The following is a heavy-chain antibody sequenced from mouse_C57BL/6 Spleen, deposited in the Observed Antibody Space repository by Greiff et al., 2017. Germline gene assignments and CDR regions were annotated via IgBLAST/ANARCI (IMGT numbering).Heavy chain of an antibody. CDR3: ARPNWDDAMDY. CDR1: GYTFTSYW. V-gene: IGHV1-50*01. J-gene: IGHJ4*01. CDR2: FGPSDSYN. Sequence: QVQLQQPGAELVKPGASVRLSCKASGYTFTSYWMQWVNQRPGQGLVWIGEFGPSDSYNNYNQTFKSKATLTVDTSSSTAYMQLSSLTSEDSAVYYCARPNWDDAMDYWGQGTSVTVSS. D-gene: IGHD4-1*01.